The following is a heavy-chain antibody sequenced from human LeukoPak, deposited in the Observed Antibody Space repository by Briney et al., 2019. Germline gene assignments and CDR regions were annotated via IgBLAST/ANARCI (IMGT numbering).Heavy chain of an antibody. J-gene: IGHJ4*02. V-gene: IGHV1-69*05. CDR3: ARDSRSRGAPGSYFDY. CDR1: GGTFSSYA. CDR2: ITPIFGTT. D-gene: IGHD1-14*01. Sequence: ASVRLSCKASGGTFSSYAISWVRQAPGKGLEWMGSITPIFGTTNYAQKFQGRVTITTDESTSTAYMELSSLRSEDTAAYYCARDSRSRGAPGSYFDYWGQGTLVTVSS.